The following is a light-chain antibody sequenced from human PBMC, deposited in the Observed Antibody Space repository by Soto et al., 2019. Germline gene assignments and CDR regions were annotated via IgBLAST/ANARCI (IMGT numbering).Light chain of an antibody. Sequence: IQMTQSPSSLSASVVDSATITCRPSQAIRNELGWYQQKTGKDPKLLIYAASSLQSGVPSRFGGSGSGTDFTLTISSLQPEEWATYDGIQEYNYPRTVGQGTKVDIK. CDR3: IQEYNYPRT. J-gene: IGKJ1*01. V-gene: IGKV1-6*01. CDR1: QAIRNE. CDR2: AAS.